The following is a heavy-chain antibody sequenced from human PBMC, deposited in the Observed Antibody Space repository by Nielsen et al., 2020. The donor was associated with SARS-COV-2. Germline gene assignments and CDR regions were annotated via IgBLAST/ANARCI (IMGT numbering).Heavy chain of an antibody. J-gene: IGHJ4*02. CDR2: IYYSGST. D-gene: IGHD2-2*01. V-gene: IGHV4-61*01. CDR3: ARDVGYCSSTSCYAWGYFDY. Sequence: SETLSLTCTVSGDSISSYYYYWGWIRQPPGKGLEWIGYIYYSGSTNYNPSLKSRVTISVDTSKNQFSLKLSSVTAADTAVYYCARDVGYCSSTSCYAWGYFDYWGQGTLVTVSS. CDR1: GDSISSYYYY.